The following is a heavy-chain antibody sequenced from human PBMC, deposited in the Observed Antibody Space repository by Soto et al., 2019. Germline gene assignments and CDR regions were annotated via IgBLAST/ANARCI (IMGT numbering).Heavy chain of an antibody. CDR2: IWYDGSKK. CDR3: ARPLEQQLFLFDS. Sequence: GGSLRLSCAASGFTFSSYGMHWVRQAPGKGLKWVAVIWYDGSKKYYGDSVKGRFTISRDNSQNTMYLQMNSLRSDDTAVYYCARPLEQQLFLFDSWGQGTLVTVSS. CDR1: GFTFSSYG. J-gene: IGHJ4*02. V-gene: IGHV3-33*01. D-gene: IGHD6-13*01.